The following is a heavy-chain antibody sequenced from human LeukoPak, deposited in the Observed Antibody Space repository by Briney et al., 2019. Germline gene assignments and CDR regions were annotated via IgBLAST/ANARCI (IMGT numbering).Heavy chain of an antibody. J-gene: IGHJ4*02. CDR1: GYTFTGYY. CDR3: ARAEGYCSGGSCYGFDF. V-gene: IGHV1-2*02. D-gene: IGHD2-15*01. CDR2: SNPTSGTT. Sequence: ASVKVSCKASGYTFTGYYLHWVRQAPGQGLEWMGWSNPTSGTTNYAQRFQGRVTMTRVTSISTAYMELSGLRSDDTAVYYCARAEGYCSGGSCYGFDFWGQGTLVTVSS.